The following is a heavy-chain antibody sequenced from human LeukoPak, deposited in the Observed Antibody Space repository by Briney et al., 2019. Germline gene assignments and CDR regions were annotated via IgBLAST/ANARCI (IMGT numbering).Heavy chain of an antibody. CDR2: INADGSTA. D-gene: IGHD1-14*01. Sequence: PGGSLRLSCAASGFTFGNSWVHWVRQAPGKGLVWVSLINADGSTATYADSVKGRFTISRDNARNTLSLQMNSLTIEDTDVYYCVVVVEPPDSDGFDVWGQGTMITVSS. CDR1: GFTFGNSW. V-gene: IGHV3-74*01. CDR3: VVVVEPPDSDGFDV. J-gene: IGHJ3*01.